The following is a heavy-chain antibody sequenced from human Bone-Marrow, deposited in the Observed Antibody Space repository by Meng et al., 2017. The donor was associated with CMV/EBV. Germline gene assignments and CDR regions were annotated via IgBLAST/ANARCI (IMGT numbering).Heavy chain of an antibody. J-gene: IGHJ4*02. V-gene: IGHV3-74*01. Sequence: GGSLRLSCAASGFTFSTYWMHWVRQAPGKGLVWVSRINSDGSNTSYADSVKGRFTISRDNSNNTLYLQMNSLRAEDTAVYYCASETYYDFWSGYDSWGQGTLVTVSS. CDR3: ASETYYDFWSGYDS. CDR2: INSDGSNT. D-gene: IGHD3-3*01. CDR1: GFTFSTYW.